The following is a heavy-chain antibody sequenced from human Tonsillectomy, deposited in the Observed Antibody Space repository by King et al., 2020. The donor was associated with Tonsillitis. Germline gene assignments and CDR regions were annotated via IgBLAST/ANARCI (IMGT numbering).Heavy chain of an antibody. CDR3: ARGYCVSGCNPSGDWFDP. Sequence: VQLVESGSELKRPGASVNISCKASGYTFTTYAINWMRQAPGQGLEWMGWINTNTGNPTYAQGFTGRFVFSLDTAVSTAYLQISSLQAEDTALYHCARGYCVSGCNPSGDWFDPWGQGTLITVSS. D-gene: IGHD2-21*02. J-gene: IGHJ5*02. V-gene: IGHV7-4-1*02. CDR1: GYTFTTYA. CDR2: INTNTGNP.